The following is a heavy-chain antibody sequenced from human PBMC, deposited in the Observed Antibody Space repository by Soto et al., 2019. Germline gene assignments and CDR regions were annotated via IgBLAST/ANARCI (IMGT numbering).Heavy chain of an antibody. Sequence: ASVKVSSKAFGYTFPTYAMHWVRQAPGQRLEWKEWINAGNGNKKYSQKFQGRVTITRDTSASTAYMELSSLRSEDTAVYYCARSQGAAAGDNWFDPWGQGTLVTVSS. CDR3: ARSQGAAAGDNWFDP. CDR1: GYTFPTYA. D-gene: IGHD6-13*01. J-gene: IGHJ5*02. CDR2: INAGNGNK. V-gene: IGHV1-3*01.